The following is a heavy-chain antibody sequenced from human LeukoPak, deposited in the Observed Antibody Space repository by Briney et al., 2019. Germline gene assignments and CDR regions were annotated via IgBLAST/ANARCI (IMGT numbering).Heavy chain of an antibody. CDR1: GLTFSSYG. CDR3: AKDVDTVMDWANDAFDV. J-gene: IGHJ3*01. D-gene: IGHD5-18*01. Sequence: GSSLRLSRSVAGLTFSSYGTQWVRPAPGRGLGWVAVISYDGSNTYYADSVKGRFTISRDNSKNTLYLQMNSLRAEDTAVYYCAKDVDTVMDWANDAFDVWGQGTMVSVSS. CDR2: ISYDGSNT. V-gene: IGHV3-30*18.